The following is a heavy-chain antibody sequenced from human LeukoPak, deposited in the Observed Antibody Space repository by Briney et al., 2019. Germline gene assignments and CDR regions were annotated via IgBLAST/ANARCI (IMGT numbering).Heavy chain of an antibody. V-gene: IGHV3-7*03. CDR3: ARGGGLDV. D-gene: IGHD3-16*01. CDR2: INHNGNVN. J-gene: IGHJ6*02. CDR1: GFTFSSYW. Sequence: GGSPRLSCAASGFTFSSYWMNWASQAPGKGLEWVASINHNGNVNYYVDSVKGRFTISRDNAKNSLYLQMSNLRAEDTAVYFCARGGGLDVWGQGATVTVSS.